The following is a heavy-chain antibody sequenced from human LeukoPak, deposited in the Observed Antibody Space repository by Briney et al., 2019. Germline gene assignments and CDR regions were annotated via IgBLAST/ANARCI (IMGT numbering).Heavy chain of an antibody. CDR3: ARPPNIAAAGQD. Sequence: GGSLRLSCAASGFTLSTYWMSWVRQAPGKGLEWVANIKRDGSEKYYVDSVKGRFTISRDNGKNLLYLQMNSLRADDTALYYCARPPNIAAAGQDWGQGTLVTVSS. V-gene: IGHV3-7*01. D-gene: IGHD6-13*01. CDR2: IKRDGSEK. J-gene: IGHJ4*02. CDR1: GFTLSTYW.